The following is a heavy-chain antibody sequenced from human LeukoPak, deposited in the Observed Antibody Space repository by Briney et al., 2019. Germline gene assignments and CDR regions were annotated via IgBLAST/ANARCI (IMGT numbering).Heavy chain of an antibody. CDR1: GSGFIFSNYG. CDR2: IKQDGNEK. V-gene: IGHV3-7*01. Sequence: GGSLRLSCAASGSGFIFSNYGMRWVRQAPGKGLEWVANIKQDGNEKYYADSVKGRFTISRDNGKNSLDLQMNSLRADDTAFYYCARDTLGEGEDANYAVYYFDYWGQGTVVTVSS. CDR3: ARDTLGEGEDANYAVYYFDY. J-gene: IGHJ4*02. D-gene: IGHD4/OR15-4a*01.